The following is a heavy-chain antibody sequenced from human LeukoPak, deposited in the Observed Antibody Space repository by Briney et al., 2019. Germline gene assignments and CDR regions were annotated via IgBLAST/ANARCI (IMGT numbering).Heavy chain of an antibody. Sequence: SVKVSCKASGGTFSSYAISWVRQAPGQGLEWMGRIIPILGIANYAQKFQGRVTITADKSTSTAYMELSSLRSEDTAVYYCARTLTYYDILTGYRPGDAFDIWGQGTMVTVSS. J-gene: IGHJ3*02. CDR3: ARTLTYYDILTGYRPGDAFDI. V-gene: IGHV1-69*04. CDR1: GGTFSSYA. D-gene: IGHD3-9*01. CDR2: IIPILGIA.